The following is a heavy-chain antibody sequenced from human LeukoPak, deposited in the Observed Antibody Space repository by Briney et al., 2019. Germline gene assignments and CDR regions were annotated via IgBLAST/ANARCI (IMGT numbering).Heavy chain of an antibody. D-gene: IGHD3-10*02. CDR3: AELGITMIGGV. V-gene: IGHV3-9*01. Sequence: GGSLRLSCAASGFTFGDYAMHWVRQAPGKGLEWVSVISWNSGDTVYADSVKGRFTISRDNAKNSLYLQMNSLRAEDTAVYYCAELGITMIGGVWGKGTTVTISS. CDR1: GFTFGDYA. CDR2: ISWNSGDT. J-gene: IGHJ6*04.